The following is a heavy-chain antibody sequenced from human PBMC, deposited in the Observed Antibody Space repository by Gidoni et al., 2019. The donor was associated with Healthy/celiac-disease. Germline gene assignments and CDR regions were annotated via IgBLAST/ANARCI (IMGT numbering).Heavy chain of an antibody. CDR3: VRDYSVHGYNSDAFDI. D-gene: IGHD5-12*01. CDR2: MSCGGST. CDR1: GFTVSTNY. V-gene: IGHV3-66*02. Sequence: EVQLVASGGGMAQPEGSLRLSCGTSGFTVSTNYMSWVRQAPGKGLEWVSVMSCGGSTNYADSMQGRFTSSRDNSKNTLYLQMNSLRAEDTAVYYCVRDYSVHGYNSDAFDIWGQGTMVTVSS. J-gene: IGHJ3*02.